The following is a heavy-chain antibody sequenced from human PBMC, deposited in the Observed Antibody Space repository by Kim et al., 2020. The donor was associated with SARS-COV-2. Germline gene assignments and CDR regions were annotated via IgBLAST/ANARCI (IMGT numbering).Heavy chain of an antibody. D-gene: IGHD1-26*01. Sequence: PPHTSRATLSVDPSKNQFSLKLSSVTAADTAVYYCARVVRIVGATPYFDYWGQGTLVTVSS. J-gene: IGHJ4*01. CDR3: ARVVRIVGATPYFDY. V-gene: IGHV4-59*01.